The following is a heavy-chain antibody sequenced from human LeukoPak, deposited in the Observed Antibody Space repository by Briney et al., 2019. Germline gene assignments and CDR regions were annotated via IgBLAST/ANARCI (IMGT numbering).Heavy chain of an antibody. D-gene: IGHD4-17*01. V-gene: IGHV3-23*01. Sequence: GGSLRLSCAASGFTFSSYAMTWVRQAPGKGLEWVSSISGSGGSTYYADSVKGRFTISRDNSKNTLYLQMNSLRAEDTALYYCAKRRGYGDYYFDYWGQGTLVTVSS. CDR3: AKRRGYGDYYFDY. CDR2: ISGSGGST. CDR1: GFTFSSYA. J-gene: IGHJ4*02.